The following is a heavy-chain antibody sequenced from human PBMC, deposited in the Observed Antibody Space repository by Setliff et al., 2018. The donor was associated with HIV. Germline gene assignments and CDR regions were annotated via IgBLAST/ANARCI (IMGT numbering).Heavy chain of an antibody. J-gene: IGHJ3*02. V-gene: IGHV5-51*01. Sequence: GESLKISCKASGYRFSSNWIGWVRQMPGKGREWMGIIYPGDSDTRYSPSFQAKVIISADKSISTAYLQWSCLKASDSAMYYCARFWNSGSYRDAFDIWGQGTMVTVSS. CDR2: IYPGDSDT. CDR3: ARFWNSGSYRDAFDI. CDR1: GYRFSSNW. D-gene: IGHD1-26*01.